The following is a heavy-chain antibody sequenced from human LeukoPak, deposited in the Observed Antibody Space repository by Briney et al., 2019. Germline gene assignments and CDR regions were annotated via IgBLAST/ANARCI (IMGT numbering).Heavy chain of an antibody. CDR1: GFTFGSYW. CDR2: IKHNGDEL. CDR3: ARELRTFVS. V-gene: IGHV3-7*01. J-gene: IGHJ4*01. D-gene: IGHD3-16*01. Sequence: GGSLRLSCAASGFTFGSYWMTWVRQAPGKRLEWVANIKHNGDELNYVDSVEDRFTISRDNAKNSLYLHMTSLRAEDTAVYYCARELRTFVSCGHGTLVTVSS.